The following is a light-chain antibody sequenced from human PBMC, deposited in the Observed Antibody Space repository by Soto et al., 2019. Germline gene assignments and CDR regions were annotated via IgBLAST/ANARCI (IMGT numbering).Light chain of an antibody. CDR1: ESISTW. CDR2: TAS. CDR3: HQAISFPIT. J-gene: IGKJ5*01. V-gene: IGKV1-12*01. Sequence: DIQMTQSPSSVSASVGDSVTITCRASESISTWLAWYRQKPGKAPELLIYTASNLQSGVPSRFSGRGSATDFTLTISSLQPEDFATYYCHQAISFPITFGQGTRLEIK.